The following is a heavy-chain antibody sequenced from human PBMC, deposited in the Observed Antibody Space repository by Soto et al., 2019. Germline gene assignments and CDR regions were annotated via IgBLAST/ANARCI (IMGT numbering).Heavy chain of an antibody. J-gene: IGHJ4*02. Sequence: GSLRLSCAASGFTFSSYVMHWVRQAPGKGLEWVAVISYDGSNKYYADSVKGRFTISRDNSKNTLYLQMNSLRAEDTAVYYCAKDRITMVRGVAHWGQGTLVTVSS. D-gene: IGHD3-10*01. V-gene: IGHV3-30*18. CDR3: AKDRITMVRGVAH. CDR2: ISYDGSNK. CDR1: GFTFSSYV.